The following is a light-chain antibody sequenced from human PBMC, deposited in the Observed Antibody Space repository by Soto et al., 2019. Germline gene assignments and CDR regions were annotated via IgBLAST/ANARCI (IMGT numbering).Light chain of an antibody. CDR2: STN. CDR1: SGSVSTTYY. Sequence: QTVVTQEPTFSVSPGGTVTLTCDLSSGSVSTTYYPTWYQQTPGQAPRTLIYSTNTRSSGVPDRFSGSILGNKAALTITGAQADDESDYYCVLYMGDGIWMFGGGTKLTVL. J-gene: IGLJ3*02. CDR3: VLYMGDGIWM. V-gene: IGLV8-61*01.